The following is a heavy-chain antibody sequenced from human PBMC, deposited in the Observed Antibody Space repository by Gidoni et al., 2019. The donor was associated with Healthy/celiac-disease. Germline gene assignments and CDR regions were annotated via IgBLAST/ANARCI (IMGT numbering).Heavy chain of an antibody. CDR2: INPSGGST. V-gene: IGHV1-46*03. CDR3: ARGSHGSGSYWGPPDY. D-gene: IGHD3-10*01. Sequence: QVQLVQSGAEVKKPGASVKVSCKASGYTFTSYYMHWVRQAPGQGLEWMGIINPSGGSTSYAQKFQGRVTMTRDTSTSTVYMELSSLRSEDTAVYYCARGSHGSGSYWGPPDYWGQGTLVTVSS. J-gene: IGHJ4*02. CDR1: GYTFTSYY.